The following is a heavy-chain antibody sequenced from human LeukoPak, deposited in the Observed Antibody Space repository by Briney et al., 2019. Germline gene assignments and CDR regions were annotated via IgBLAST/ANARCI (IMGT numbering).Heavy chain of an antibody. J-gene: IGHJ4*02. CDR1: GFTFTSYW. Sequence: AGSLRLSCAASGFTFTSYWMHWVRQAPGNWLVWVSRIKSDGRSTNYADSVKGRFTVSRDNAKNMLYLQMNSLSAEDTAVYYCERGGHYDIYGDHEGFDYWGQGTLVTVSS. D-gene: IGHD3-9*01. CDR3: ERGGHYDIYGDHEGFDY. CDR2: IKSDGRST. V-gene: IGHV3-74*01.